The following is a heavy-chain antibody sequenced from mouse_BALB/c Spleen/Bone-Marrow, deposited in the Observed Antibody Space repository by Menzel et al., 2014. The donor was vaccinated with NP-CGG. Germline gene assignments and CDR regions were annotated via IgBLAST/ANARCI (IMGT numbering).Heavy chain of an antibody. V-gene: IGHV5-9*03. Sequence: EVQLVESGGDLVRSGGSLKLSCAASGFTFSSYSMSWVRQIPEKRLEWVATISSGGDNIYYPDSVKGRFTISRDNAKNNLYLQMSSLRSEDTALYYCVRSSPFFNGKGGDYAMDYWGQGTSVTVSS. CDR2: ISSGGDNI. CDR3: VRSSPFFNGKGGDYAMDY. CDR1: GFTFSSYS. J-gene: IGHJ4*01. D-gene: IGHD2-1*01.